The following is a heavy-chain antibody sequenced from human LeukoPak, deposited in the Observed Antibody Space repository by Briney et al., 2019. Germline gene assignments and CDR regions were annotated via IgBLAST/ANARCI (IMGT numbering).Heavy chain of an antibody. CDR3: AKDLSEYCSSTSCYYY. CDR1: GFTFSSYA. CDR2: ISGSGGST. V-gene: IGHV3-23*01. D-gene: IGHD2-2*01. J-gene: IGHJ4*02. Sequence: PEGSLRLSCAASGFTFSSYAMSWVRQAPGKGLEWVSAISGSGGSTYYADSVKGRFTISRDNSKNTLYLQMNSLRAEDTAVYYCAKDLSEYCSSTSCYYYWGQGTLVTVSS.